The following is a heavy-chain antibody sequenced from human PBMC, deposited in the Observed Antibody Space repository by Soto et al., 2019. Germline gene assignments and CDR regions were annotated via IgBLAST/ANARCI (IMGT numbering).Heavy chain of an antibody. CDR3: AAGGTRWLHSPFDY. J-gene: IGHJ4*02. V-gene: IGHV1-24*01. CDR2: FDPEDGET. D-gene: IGHD1-1*01. CDR1: GHTLTELS. Sequence: QVQLLQSGAEVMKPGASVKVSCKVSGHTLTELSMHWVRQAPGRGLEWMGGFDPEDGETIFAQKFQGRVTMTEDTSTDSTYMELTSLRSEDTAVYYCAAGGTRWLHSPFDYWGQGTLVTISS.